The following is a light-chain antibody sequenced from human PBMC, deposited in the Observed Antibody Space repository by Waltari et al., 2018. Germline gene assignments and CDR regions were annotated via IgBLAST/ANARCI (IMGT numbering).Light chain of an antibody. Sequence: QSVLTQAPSVSGAPGQRVTISCPGGDPNIASFGVTWSQPLPGRVPKLLIYENTNRPSGVPDRFSGSRSGTSASLAIAGLQPEDEGDYYCQSYDNSLRGSVLFGGGTKLTVL. CDR2: ENT. CDR1: DPNIASFG. CDR3: QSYDNSLRGSVL. V-gene: IGLV1-40*01. J-gene: IGLJ3*02.